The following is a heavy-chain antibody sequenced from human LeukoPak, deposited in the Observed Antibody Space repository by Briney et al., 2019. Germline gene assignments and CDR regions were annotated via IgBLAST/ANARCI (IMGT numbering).Heavy chain of an antibody. CDR3: ASSSAVVAHFDY. CDR2: IYPGDSDT. D-gene: IGHD2-15*01. Sequence: GESLKISCKGSGYDFTNNWLAWVRQVPGKGLEWMGIIYPGDSDTRYSPSFQGQVTISADKSISTAYLQWSSLKASDTAMYYCASSSAVVAHFDYWGQGTLVTVSS. V-gene: IGHV5-51*01. J-gene: IGHJ4*02. CDR1: GYDFTNNW.